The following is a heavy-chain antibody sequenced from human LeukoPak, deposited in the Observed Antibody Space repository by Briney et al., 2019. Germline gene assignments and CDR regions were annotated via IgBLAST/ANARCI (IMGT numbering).Heavy chain of an antibody. Sequence: PGGSLRLSCAASGSTFSSYSMNWVRQAPGKGLEWVSSISSSSSYIYYADSVKGRFTISRDNAKNSLYLQMNSLRAEDTAVYYCARYSRYCSGGSCSTPFDYWGQGTLVTVSS. CDR2: ISSSSSYI. D-gene: IGHD2-15*01. CDR3: ARYSRYCSGGSCSTPFDY. V-gene: IGHV3-21*01. CDR1: GSTFSSYS. J-gene: IGHJ4*02.